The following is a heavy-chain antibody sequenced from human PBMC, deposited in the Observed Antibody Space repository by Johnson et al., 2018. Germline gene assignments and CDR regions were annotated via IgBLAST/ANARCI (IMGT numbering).Heavy chain of an antibody. CDR3: NATAYVAAVKGRFTISRDDSKNTAYLQMNSLKTEDTAVYYCTSEGH. Sequence: VQLQESGGGLVQXGGSLKLSCAASGFTFSGSAMHWVRQASGKGLEWIGRIRSKANSYATAYAASVTGRFTISRDVSKTTAYLQMNSLQTGDTDVACSNATAYVAAVKGRFTISRDDSKNTAYLQMNSLKTEDTAVYYCTSEGHWGQGTLVTVSS. D-gene: IGHD3-22*01. CDR2: IRSKANSYAT. J-gene: IGHJ1*01. CDR1: GFTFSGSA. V-gene: IGHV3-73*02.